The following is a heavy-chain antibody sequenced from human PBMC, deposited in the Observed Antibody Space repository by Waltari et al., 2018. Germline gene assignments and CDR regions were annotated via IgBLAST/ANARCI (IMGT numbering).Heavy chain of an antibody. Sequence: QVQLVQSGAEVKKPGSSVKVSCKASGGTFSSYAISWVRQAPGQGLEWMGGIIPILGIANYEQKFQGRVTITADKSTSTAYMELSSLRSEDTAVYYCARGRRWQWGPMAFDIWGQGTMVTVSS. CDR1: GGTFSSYA. CDR2: IIPILGIA. D-gene: IGHD4-17*01. J-gene: IGHJ3*02. CDR3: ARGRRWQWGPMAFDI. V-gene: IGHV1-69*10.